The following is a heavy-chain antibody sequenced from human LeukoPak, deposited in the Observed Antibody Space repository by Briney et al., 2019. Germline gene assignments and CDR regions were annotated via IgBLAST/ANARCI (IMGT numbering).Heavy chain of an antibody. D-gene: IGHD6-13*01. V-gene: IGHV1-18*01. CDR3: ARDGIAAPGTGYFYYFGLDV. CDR2: ISGYNGNT. J-gene: IGHJ6*02. CDR1: GCTLTTYG. Sequence: ASVKVSCKAFGCTLTTYGITWVRQAPGQGLEWMGWISGYNGNTNFAQKFRGRVTMTTDTSTSTAYMELRSLRSDDTAVYYCARDGIAAPGTGYFYYFGLDVWGQGTTVTVSS.